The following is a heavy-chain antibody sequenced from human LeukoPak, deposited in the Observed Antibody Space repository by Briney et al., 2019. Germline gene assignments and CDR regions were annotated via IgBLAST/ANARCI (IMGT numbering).Heavy chain of an antibody. Sequence: GGSLRLSCAASGFTFSSYAMHWVRQAPGKGLEWVAVISYDGSNKYYADSVKGRFTISRDNSKNTLYLQMNSLRAEDTAVYYCAKDLSLLWFGDEYYFDYWGQGTLVTVSS. D-gene: IGHD3-10*01. CDR2: ISYDGSNK. CDR3: AKDLSLLWFGDEYYFDY. CDR1: GFTFSSYA. J-gene: IGHJ4*02. V-gene: IGHV3-30-3*01.